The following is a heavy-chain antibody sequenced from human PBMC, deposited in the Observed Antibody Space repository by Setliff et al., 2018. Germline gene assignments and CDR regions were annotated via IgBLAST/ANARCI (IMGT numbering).Heavy chain of an antibody. CDR1: GDSLSNGFY. J-gene: IGHJ3*01. CDR2: IYNSGKT. D-gene: IGHD2-21*01. Sequence: SETLSLTCTVSGDSLSNGFYWGWIRQTPGKGLHWIGSIYNSGKTYSNPSLKSRVTISLDTSKNQSSLKVTSMTAADTAVYYCATPTGDHDDAFDLWGQGTVVTVSS. CDR3: ATPTGDHDDAFDL. V-gene: IGHV4-38-2*02.